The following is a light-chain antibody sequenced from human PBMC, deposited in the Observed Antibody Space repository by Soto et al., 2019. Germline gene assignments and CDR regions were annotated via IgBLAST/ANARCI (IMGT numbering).Light chain of an antibody. CDR3: QKYDSAPWT. J-gene: IGKJ1*01. CDR2: AAS. Sequence: DIEMTQSPSSLSASVGDRVTITCRASQGISNYLAWYQQRPGKVPKLLIYAASTLQLGVPSRFSGSGSGTDFTLTISSLQPEDVATYYCQKYDSAPWTFGQGTEVEIK. V-gene: IGKV1-27*01. CDR1: QGISNY.